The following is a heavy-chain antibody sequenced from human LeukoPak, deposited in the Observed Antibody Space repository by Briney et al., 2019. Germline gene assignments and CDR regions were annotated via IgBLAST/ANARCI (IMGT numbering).Heavy chain of an antibody. J-gene: IGHJ4*02. V-gene: IGHV3-48*03. D-gene: IGHD6-19*01. CDR3: ARDHLTVAAFDY. CDR2: ISSSGSTK. Sequence: GGSLRLSCVASGFTFSSYEMDWVRQAPGKGLEWVSYISSSGSTKYHPDSVKGRFIVSRDNAKNSLFLQVNSLRAEDTAVYYCARDHLTVAAFDYWGQGTLVTVSS. CDR1: GFTFSSYE.